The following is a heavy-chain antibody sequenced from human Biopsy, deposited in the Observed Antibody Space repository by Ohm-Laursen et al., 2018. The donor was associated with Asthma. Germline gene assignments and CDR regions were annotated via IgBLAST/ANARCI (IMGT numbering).Heavy chain of an antibody. CDR3: ARPYYDSSGYYYENLSFDY. CDR1: GYTFISYA. D-gene: IGHD3-22*01. CDR2: INAGNGNT. V-gene: IGHV1-3*01. J-gene: IGHJ4*02. Sequence: ASVKVSCKASGYTFISYAIHWVRQAPGQRLAWMGWINAGNGNTKYSQKFQGRVTITRDTSASTAYMELSSLRSEDTAVYYCARPYYDSSGYYYENLSFDYWGQGTLVTVSS.